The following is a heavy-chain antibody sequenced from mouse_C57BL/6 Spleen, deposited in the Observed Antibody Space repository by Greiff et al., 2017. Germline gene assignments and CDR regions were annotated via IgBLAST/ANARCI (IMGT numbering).Heavy chain of an antibody. V-gene: IGHV5-17*01. Sequence: EVKLEESGGGLVKPGGSLKLSCAASGFTFSDYGMHWVRQAPEKGLEWVAYISSGSSTIYYADTVKGRFTISRDNAKNTLFLQMTSLRSEDTAMYYCARGGTAQAGFAYWGQGTLVTVSA. CDR3: ARGGTAQAGFAY. CDR2: ISSGSSTI. D-gene: IGHD3-2*02. J-gene: IGHJ3*01. CDR1: GFTFSDYG.